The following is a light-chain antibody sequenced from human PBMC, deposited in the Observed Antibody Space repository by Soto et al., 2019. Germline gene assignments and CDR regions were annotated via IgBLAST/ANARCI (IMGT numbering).Light chain of an antibody. J-gene: IGKJ1*01. CDR3: QQYNNWPTWT. CDR2: GAS. Sequence: EIVMTQSPATLSVSPGERATLSCRASQSVSNNLAWYQQKPGQAPRLLLYGASTRATGIPARFSGSASGTEFTLTISGLQSEDFAVYYCQQYNNWPTWTFGQGTKVDIK. CDR1: QSVSNN. V-gene: IGKV3-15*01.